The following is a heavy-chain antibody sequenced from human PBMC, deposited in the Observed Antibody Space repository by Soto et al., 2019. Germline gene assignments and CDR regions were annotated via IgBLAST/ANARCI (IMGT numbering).Heavy chain of an antibody. D-gene: IGHD1-7*01. V-gene: IGHV4-4*07. J-gene: IGHJ1*01. CDR1: GSYVSDFS. CDR3: ARESGENWTYEAH. Sequence: SEILSLNCPVSGSYVSDFSWSWIRQPAGKGLEWIGRITVNGITQYTPSFRSRVTMSMDTSRNQFSLNLQSATAADTALYYCARESGENWTYEAHWGQGTLVTVSS. CDR2: ITVNGIT.